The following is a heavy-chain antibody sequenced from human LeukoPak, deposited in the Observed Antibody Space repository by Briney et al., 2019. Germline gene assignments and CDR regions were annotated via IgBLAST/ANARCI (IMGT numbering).Heavy chain of an antibody. D-gene: IGHD4-17*01. V-gene: IGHV4-59*01. CDR2: IFYSGTT. CDR1: GGSISTYY. Sequence: NPSETLSLTCTVSGGSISTYYWGWIRQPPGKGLEWIGYIFYSGTTNYNPSLKSRVTISVDTSKNQFSLKLSSVTAADTAVYYCARRRSTVTPLDYWGQGTLVTVSS. J-gene: IGHJ4*02. CDR3: ARRRSTVTPLDY.